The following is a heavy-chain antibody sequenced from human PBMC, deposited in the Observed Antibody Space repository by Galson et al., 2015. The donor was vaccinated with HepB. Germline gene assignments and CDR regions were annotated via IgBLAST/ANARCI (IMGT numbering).Heavy chain of an antibody. CDR2: ISYDGSNK. CDR3: AREPDCSSTSCYERAFDI. V-gene: IGHV3-30*04. D-gene: IGHD2-2*01. CDR1: GFTFSSYA. Sequence: SLRLSCAASGFTFSSYAMHWVRQAPGKGLEWVAVISYDGSNKYYADSVKGRFTISRDNSKNTLYLQMNSLRAEDTAVYYCAREPDCSSTSCYERAFDIWGQGTMVTVSS. J-gene: IGHJ3*02.